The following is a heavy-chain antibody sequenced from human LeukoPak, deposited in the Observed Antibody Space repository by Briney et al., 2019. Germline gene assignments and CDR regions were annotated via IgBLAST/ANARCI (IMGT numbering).Heavy chain of an antibody. J-gene: IGHJ6*03. CDR3: AREADYYMDA. Sequence: AGGSLRLSCAASGFTFSSYEMSWVRQAPGKGLEWVANIKQDGSEKYYVDSVKGRFTISRDNAKNSLYLQMNSLRAEDTAVYYCAREADYYMDAWGKGTTVTVSS. CDR2: IKQDGSEK. D-gene: IGHD6-25*01. V-gene: IGHV3-7*01. CDR1: GFTFSSYE.